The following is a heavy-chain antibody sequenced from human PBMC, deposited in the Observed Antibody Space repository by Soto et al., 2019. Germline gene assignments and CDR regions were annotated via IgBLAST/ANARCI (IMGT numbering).Heavy chain of an antibody. V-gene: IGHV4-59*01. CDR3: ARDSSTVTTEGVDI. CDR1: GGSISSYY. D-gene: IGHD4-17*01. J-gene: IGHJ3*02. Sequence: QVQLQESGPGLVKPSETLSLTCTVSGGSISSYYWSWIRQPPGKGLEWIGYIYYSGTTNYNASLKSRVTISLDTSKNQFSLKLSSVTAADTAVYYCARDSSTVTTEGVDIWGQGTMVTVSS. CDR2: IYYSGTT.